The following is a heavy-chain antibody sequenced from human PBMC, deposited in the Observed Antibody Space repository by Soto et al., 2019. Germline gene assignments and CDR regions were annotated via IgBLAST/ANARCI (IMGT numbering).Heavy chain of an antibody. D-gene: IGHD2-15*01. V-gene: IGHV4-59*01. Sequence: QVQLQESGPGLVKPSETLSLTCTVSGGSISSYYWSWIRQPPGKGLEWIGYIYYSGSTNYNPSLKSRVTISVDTSKNQFSLKLSSVTAADTAVYYCARDIVFGRGYGMDVWGQGTTVTVSS. CDR1: GGSISSYY. CDR3: ARDIVFGRGYGMDV. J-gene: IGHJ6*02. CDR2: IYYSGST.